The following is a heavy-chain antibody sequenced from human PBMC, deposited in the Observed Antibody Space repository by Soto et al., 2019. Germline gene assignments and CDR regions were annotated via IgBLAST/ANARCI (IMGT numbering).Heavy chain of an antibody. D-gene: IGHD3-3*01. CDR3: ARVSIDTIFGVVTSYYYYGMDV. V-gene: IGHV6-1*01. J-gene: IGHJ6*02. CDR1: GDSVSSNSAA. CDR2: TYYRSKWYN. Sequence: SQTLSLICAISGDSVSSNSAAWNWIRQSPSRGLEWLGRTYYRSKWYNDYAVSVKSRITINPDTSKNQFSLQLNSVTPEDTAVYYCARVSIDTIFGVVTSYYYYGMDVWGQGTTVTVSS.